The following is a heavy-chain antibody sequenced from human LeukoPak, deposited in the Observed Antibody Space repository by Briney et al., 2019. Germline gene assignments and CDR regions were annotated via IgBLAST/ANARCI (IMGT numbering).Heavy chain of an antibody. CDR1: GGSFSGYY. V-gene: IGHV4-34*01. CDR3: AIGQVVYDFWSGYYPNWFDP. J-gene: IGHJ5*02. CDR2: INHRGST. D-gene: IGHD3-3*01. Sequence: PSETLSLTCAVYGGSFSGYYWSWIRQPPGKGREWIGEINHRGSTNYNPSLKSRVTISVDTSKNQFSLKLSSVTAADTAVYYCAIGQVVYDFWSGYYPNWFDPWGQGTLVTVSS.